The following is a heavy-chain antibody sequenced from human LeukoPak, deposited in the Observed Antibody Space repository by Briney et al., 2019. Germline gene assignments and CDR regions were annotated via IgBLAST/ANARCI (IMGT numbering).Heavy chain of an antibody. Sequence: GASVKFSCKVSGYTLTELSMHWVRQAPGKGLEWMGGFDPEDGETIYAQKFQGRVTMTEDTSTDTAYMELSSLRSEDTAVYYCATVVDFTVVTRGWFDPWGQGTLVTVSS. CDR2: FDPEDGET. CDR1: GYTLTELS. D-gene: IGHD4-23*01. V-gene: IGHV1-24*01. J-gene: IGHJ5*02. CDR3: ATVVDFTVVTRGWFDP.